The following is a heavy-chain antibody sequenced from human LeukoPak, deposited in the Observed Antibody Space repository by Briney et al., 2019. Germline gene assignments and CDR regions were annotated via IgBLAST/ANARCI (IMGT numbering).Heavy chain of an antibody. D-gene: IGHD1-26*01. J-gene: IGHJ4*02. V-gene: IGHV3-74*01. CDR1: GFTFSSYW. Sequence: EGSLRLSCAASGFTFSSYWMHWVRQAPGEGLVWVSRINSDGSSTNYADSVKGRFTISRNNAKNTLYLQMNSLRAEDTAVYYCTRDLGRGSNYWGQGTLVTVSS. CDR2: INSDGSST. CDR3: TRDLGRGSNY.